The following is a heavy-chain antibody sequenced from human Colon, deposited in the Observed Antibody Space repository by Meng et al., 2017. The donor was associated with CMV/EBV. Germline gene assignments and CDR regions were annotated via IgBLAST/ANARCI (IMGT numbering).Heavy chain of an antibody. J-gene: IGHJ6*02. V-gene: IGHV3-74*01. CDR3: ARGGFASGLDV. CDR1: GFTFTSYW. D-gene: IGHD3-10*01. Sequence: GSLRLSCSASGFTFTSYWMHWVRQAPGRGLVWVSRIATDGGSTVHADSVRGRFTISRDSAKSTVFLQMNSLRAEDTAVYYCARGGFASGLDVWGQGTTVTVSS. CDR2: IATDGGST.